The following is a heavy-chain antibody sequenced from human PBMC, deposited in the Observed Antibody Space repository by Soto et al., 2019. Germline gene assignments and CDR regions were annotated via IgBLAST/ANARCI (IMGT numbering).Heavy chain of an antibody. Sequence: GGSLRLSCAASGFTFSSYSMNWVRQAPGKGLEWVSSISSSSSYIYYADSVKCRFTISRDNAKNSLYLQMNSLRAEDTAVYYCARDFVGTGGRNYYYMDVWGKGTTVTVSS. D-gene: IGHD7-27*01. CDR2: ISSSSSYI. J-gene: IGHJ6*03. CDR3: ARDFVGTGGRNYYYMDV. CDR1: GFTFSSYS. V-gene: IGHV3-21*01.